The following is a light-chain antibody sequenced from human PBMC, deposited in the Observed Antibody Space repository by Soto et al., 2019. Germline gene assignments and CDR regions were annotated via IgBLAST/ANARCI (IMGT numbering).Light chain of an antibody. CDR2: GES. Sequence: DIQMTQSPSSVSASVGDRVTITCRASQGISRWLDWYQQKPGKAPKLLIYGESSVQSGVPSRFSGSGSGTDFTLTISGLQPEEFATYYCQQADSFPLTFGGGTNVDMK. CDR1: QGISRW. J-gene: IGKJ4*01. V-gene: IGKV1-12*01. CDR3: QQADSFPLT.